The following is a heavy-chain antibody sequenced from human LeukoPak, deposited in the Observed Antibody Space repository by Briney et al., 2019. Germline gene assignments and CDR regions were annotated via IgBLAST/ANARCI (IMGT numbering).Heavy chain of an antibody. CDR1: GYFFSGYH. CDR3: AGLGSTMEGRIDP. V-gene: IGHV1-2*02. J-gene: IGHJ5*02. D-gene: IGHD3-10*01. Sequence: ASVKVSCKASGYFFSGYHVHWVRQAPGQGLDWMGRIYIDSGDTNYAQKFQGRVTMTRDTSISTAYMELSSLTSDDTAAYYCAGLGSTMEGRIDPWGQGTQVTVSS. CDR2: IYIDSGDT.